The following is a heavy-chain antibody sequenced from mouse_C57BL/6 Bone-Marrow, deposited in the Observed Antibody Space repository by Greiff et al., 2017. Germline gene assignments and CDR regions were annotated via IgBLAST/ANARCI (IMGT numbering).Heavy chain of an antibody. CDR1: GYTFTDYY. J-gene: IGHJ4*01. D-gene: IGHD2-4*01. CDR3: ASLYYDYDNYAMDY. Sequence: EVQLQQSGPVLVKPGASVKMSCKASGYTFTDYYMNWVKQSHGKSLEWIGVINPYNGGTSYNQKFKGKATLTVDKSSSTAYMELNSLTSEDSAVYYCASLYYDYDNYAMDYWGQGTSVTVSS. CDR2: INPYNGGT. V-gene: IGHV1-19*01.